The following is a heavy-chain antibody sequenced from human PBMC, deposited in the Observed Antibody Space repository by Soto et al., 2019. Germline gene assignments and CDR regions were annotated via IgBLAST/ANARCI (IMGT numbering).Heavy chain of an antibody. CDR1: GFTFSSHA. J-gene: IGHJ6*02. V-gene: IGHV3-30*04. Sequence: GGSLRLSCAASGFTFSSHATHWVRQAPGKGLEWVAVISYDGSDKYYADSVKGRFTIPRDNSKNSLSLQMNSLRAEDTAVYYCARDPRCSGTSCFTEYYYYYGMDVWGQGTTVTVYS. CDR2: ISYDGSDK. D-gene: IGHD2-2*02. CDR3: ARDPRCSGTSCFTEYYYYYGMDV.